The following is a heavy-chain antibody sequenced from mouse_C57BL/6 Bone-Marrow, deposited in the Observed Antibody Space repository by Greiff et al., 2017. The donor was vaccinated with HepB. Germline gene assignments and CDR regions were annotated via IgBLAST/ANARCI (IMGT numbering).Heavy chain of an antibody. CDR1: GYSFTGYF. D-gene: IGHD2-4*01. J-gene: IGHJ2*01. Sequence: VQLQQSGPELVKPGDSVKISCKASGYSFTGYFMNWVMQSHGKSLEWIGRINPYNGDTFYNQKFKGKATLTVDKSSSTAHMELRSLTSEDSAVYYCARSDYDDGCDFDYWGQGTTLTVSS. CDR2: INPYNGDT. V-gene: IGHV1-20*01. CDR3: ARSDYDDGCDFDY.